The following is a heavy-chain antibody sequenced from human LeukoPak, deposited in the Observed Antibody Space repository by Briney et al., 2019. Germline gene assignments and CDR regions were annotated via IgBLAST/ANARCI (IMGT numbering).Heavy chain of an antibody. CDR3: ARSSAGVGATNLDY. J-gene: IGHJ4*02. D-gene: IGHD1-26*01. Sequence: GASVKVSCKASGGTFSSYTISWVRQAPGQGLEWTGRIIPILGIANYAQKFQGRVTITADKSTSTAYMELSSLRSEDTAVYYCARSSAGVGATNLDYWGQGTLVTVSS. V-gene: IGHV1-69*02. CDR1: GGTFSSYT. CDR2: IIPILGIA.